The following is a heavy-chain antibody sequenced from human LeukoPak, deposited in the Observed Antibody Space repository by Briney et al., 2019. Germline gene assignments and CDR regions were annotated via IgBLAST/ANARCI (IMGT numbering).Heavy chain of an antibody. V-gene: IGHV3-23*01. CDR1: GFTFSSYA. Sequence: GGSLRLSCAASGFTFSSYAMSRVRQAPGKGLEWVSAISGSGGSTYYADSVKGRFTISRDNSKNTLYLQMNSLRAEDTAVYYCAKPHDSSGYYYFDYWGQGTLVTVSS. CDR2: ISGSGGST. CDR3: AKPHDSSGYYYFDY. D-gene: IGHD3-22*01. J-gene: IGHJ4*02.